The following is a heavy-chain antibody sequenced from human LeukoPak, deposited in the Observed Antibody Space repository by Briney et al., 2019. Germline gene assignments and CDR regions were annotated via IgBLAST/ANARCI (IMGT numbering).Heavy chain of an antibody. CDR1: GYTFTSYG. CDR3: ERAAAAAGLDY. J-gene: IGHJ4*02. Sequence: ASVKVSCKASGYTFTSYGISWVRQAPGQGLEWMGWISAYNGNTNYAQKFQGRVTITRNTSISTAYMELSSLRSEDTAVYYCERAAAAAGLDYWGQGTLVTVSS. D-gene: IGHD6-13*01. V-gene: IGHV1-18*01. CDR2: ISAYNGNT.